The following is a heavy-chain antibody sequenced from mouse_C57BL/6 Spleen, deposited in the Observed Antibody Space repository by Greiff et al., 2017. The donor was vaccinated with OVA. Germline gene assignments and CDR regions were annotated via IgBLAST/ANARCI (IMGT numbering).Heavy chain of an antibody. Sequence: VQLKESGPSLVRPSQTLSLTCTVTGFSINSDCYWIWIRQLPGNKLEYIGYTFYSGITYYNPSLESRTYITRDTSKNQFSLKLSSVTTEDTATYYCARGLRVYYAMDYWGQGTSVTVSS. J-gene: IGHJ4*01. CDR1: GFSINSDCY. V-gene: IGHV3-3*01. CDR3: ARGLRVYYAMDY. CDR2: TFYSGIT.